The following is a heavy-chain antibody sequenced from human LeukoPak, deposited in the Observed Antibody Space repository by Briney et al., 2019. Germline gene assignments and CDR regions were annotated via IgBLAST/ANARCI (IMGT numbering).Heavy chain of an antibody. CDR3: AKDPTPNSGSYPYYFDY. V-gene: IGHV3-23*01. CDR2: MSGSGGST. CDR1: GFTFSSDA. J-gene: IGHJ4*02. D-gene: IGHD1-26*01. Sequence: GGSLRLSCAASGFTFSSDAMSWVSQAAGKGLEWVSAMSGSGGSTYYADSVKGRFTISRDNSKNTLYLQMNSLRAEDTAVYYCAKDPTPNSGSYPYYFDYWGQGTLVTVSS.